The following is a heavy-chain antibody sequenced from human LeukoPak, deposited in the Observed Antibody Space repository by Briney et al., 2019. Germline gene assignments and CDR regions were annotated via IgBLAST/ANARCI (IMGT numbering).Heavy chain of an antibody. CDR1: GFTFSSYA. J-gene: IGHJ1*01. CDR3: AKDQENRVERWLQLLGFYFQH. V-gene: IGHV3-23*01. CDR2: ISGSGGST. D-gene: IGHD5-24*01. Sequence: PGGPLRLSCAASGFTFSSYAMSWVRQAPGKGLEWVSAISGSGGSTYYADSVKGRFTISRDNSKNTLYLQMNSLRAEDTAVYYCAKDQENRVERWLQLLGFYFQHWGQGTLVTVSS.